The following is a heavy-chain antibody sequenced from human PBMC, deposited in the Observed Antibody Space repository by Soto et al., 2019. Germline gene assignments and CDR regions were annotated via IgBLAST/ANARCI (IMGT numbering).Heavy chain of an antibody. V-gene: IGHV3-23*01. CDR3: AKDQTDVTLFDY. Sequence: EVQLLESGGGFVQPGGSLRLSGAASGFSFSSLAMSWVRQAPGKGLEWVSAISGRGVDTLYADSVKGRFTISRDNSRITLYLQVNSLRAEDNAVYYCAKDQTDVTLFDYWGQGTLVTVSS. J-gene: IGHJ4*02. CDR1: GFSFSSLA. CDR2: ISGRGVDT. D-gene: IGHD2-21*02.